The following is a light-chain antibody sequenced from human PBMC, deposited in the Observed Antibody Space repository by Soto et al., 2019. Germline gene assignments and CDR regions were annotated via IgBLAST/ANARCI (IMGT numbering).Light chain of an antibody. J-gene: IGKJ1*01. CDR2: DAS. Sequence: DIQMTHSPSTLSATVGDRVTITCRASQSISSWLAWYQQKPGKAPKLLIYDASSLESGVPSRFSGRGSGTEFTLTISSLQPDDFATYYCQQYNSYWTFGQGTKVDI. CDR3: QQYNSYWT. CDR1: QSISSW. V-gene: IGKV1-5*01.